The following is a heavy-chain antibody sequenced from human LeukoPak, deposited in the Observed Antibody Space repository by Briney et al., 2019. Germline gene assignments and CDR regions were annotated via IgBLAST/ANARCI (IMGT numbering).Heavy chain of an antibody. CDR1: GGTFSSYA. J-gene: IGHJ4*02. Sequence: SVKVSCKASGGTFSSYAISWVRQAPGQGLEWMGRIIPILGIANYAQKFQGRVTITADKSTSTAYMELSSLRSEDTAVYYCAIHYYDILTGYFDYWGQGTLVTVSS. D-gene: IGHD3-9*01. CDR3: AIHYYDILTGYFDY. CDR2: IIPILGIA. V-gene: IGHV1-69*04.